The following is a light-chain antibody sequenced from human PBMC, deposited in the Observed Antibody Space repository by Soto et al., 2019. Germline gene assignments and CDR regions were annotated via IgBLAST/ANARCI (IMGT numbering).Light chain of an antibody. CDR3: ISYAGSNNVCPYF. Sequence: QSALTQPPSASGSPGQSVTISCTGTSSDVGDYNYVSWYQHHPGKAPKLMIYEVNKRPSGVPDRFSGSKSGNTASLTVSGLQAEDEADYYCISYAGSNNVCPYFFGTGTKLTVL. J-gene: IGLJ1*01. CDR2: EVN. V-gene: IGLV2-8*01. CDR1: SSDVGDYNY.